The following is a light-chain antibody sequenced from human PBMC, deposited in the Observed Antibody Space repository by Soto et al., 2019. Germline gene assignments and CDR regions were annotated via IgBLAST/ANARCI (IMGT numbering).Light chain of an antibody. CDR3: QQYTDWPRT. J-gene: IGKJ1*01. Sequence: EIVMTQSPATLSVSPGEGATLSCRASQSVGSNLAWYQQKAGQVPRLVMYGASTRATGIPARFSGRGSGTEFTLTISSLQSADVAVYYCQQYTDWPRTFGQGTKVEIK. V-gene: IGKV3-15*01. CDR2: GAS. CDR1: QSVGSN.